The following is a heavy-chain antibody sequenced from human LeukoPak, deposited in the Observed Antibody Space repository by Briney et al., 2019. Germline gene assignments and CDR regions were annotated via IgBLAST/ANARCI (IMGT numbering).Heavy chain of an antibody. CDR3: ARDWGVVPAALRTIDY. J-gene: IGHJ4*02. CDR2: ISSSSSYI. CDR1: GFTFSSYS. Sequence: GGSLRLSCAASGFTFSSYSMNWVRQAPGKGLEWVSSISSSSSYIYYADSVKGRFTISRDNAKNSLYLQMNSLRAEDTAVYYCARDWGVVPAALRTIDYWGQGTLVTVSS. D-gene: IGHD2-2*01. V-gene: IGHV3-21*01.